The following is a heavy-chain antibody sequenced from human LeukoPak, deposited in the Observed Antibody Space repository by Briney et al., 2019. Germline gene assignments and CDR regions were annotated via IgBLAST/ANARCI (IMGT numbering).Heavy chain of an antibody. CDR3: ATAPILRGEGGEHYKYGMDV. CDR2: IYHNGTP. J-gene: IGHJ6*02. Sequence: PSETLSLTCSVSGASITTYYWSWIRQPPGKGLEWIGEIYHNGTPNYNPSLKSRVTISADTFKNHFSLKMTSVTAADTAVYYCATAPILRGEGGEHYKYGMDVWGQGTMVIVSS. CDR1: GASITTYY. V-gene: IGHV4-59*12. D-gene: IGHD2-2*02.